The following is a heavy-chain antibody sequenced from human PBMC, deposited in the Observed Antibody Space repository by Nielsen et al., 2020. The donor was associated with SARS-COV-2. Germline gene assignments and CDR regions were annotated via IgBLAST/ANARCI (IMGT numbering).Heavy chain of an antibody. CDR1: GFTFGDYA. D-gene: IGHD2-2*02. V-gene: IGHV3-49*04. CDR2: IRSKAYGGTT. Sequence: GGSLRLSCTASGFTFGDYAMSWVRQAPGKGLEWVGFIRSKAYGGTTEYAASVKGRFTISRDDSKSIAYLQMNSLKTEDTAVYYCTREDIVVVPAAIGPDYYYYGMDVWGQGTTVTVSS. CDR3: TREDIVVVPAAIGPDYYYYGMDV. J-gene: IGHJ6*02.